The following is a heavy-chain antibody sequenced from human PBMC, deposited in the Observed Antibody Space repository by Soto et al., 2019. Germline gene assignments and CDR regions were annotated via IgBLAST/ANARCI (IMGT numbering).Heavy chain of an antibody. V-gene: IGHV2-5*02. CDR2: IYSDDDK. CDR3: ANRWSFEMNWFDP. CDR1: GFSVTTIGVG. J-gene: IGHJ5*02. Sequence: QITLKESGPTLVKSTQTLTLTCTFSGFSVTTIGVGVGWIRKPPRKALDWFALIYSDDDKRYSPSLKNRLTITKDTSKNQVVLTIINMDPVDTATYFCANRWSFEMNWFDPWGQGILVTVSS. D-gene: IGHD3-10*01.